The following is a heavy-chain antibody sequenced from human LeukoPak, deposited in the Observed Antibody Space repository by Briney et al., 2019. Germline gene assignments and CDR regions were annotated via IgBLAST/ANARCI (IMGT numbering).Heavy chain of an antibody. CDR3: ARHRGLDP. J-gene: IGHJ5*02. V-gene: IGHV4-4*09. Sequence: SETLSLTCTVSGGSISSYYWSWIRQPPGKGLEWIGYIYTSGSTNYNPSLKSRVTISVDTAKNQFSLKLSSVTAADMAVYYCARHRGLDPWGQETLVTVSS. CDR2: IYTSGST. CDR1: GGSISSYY.